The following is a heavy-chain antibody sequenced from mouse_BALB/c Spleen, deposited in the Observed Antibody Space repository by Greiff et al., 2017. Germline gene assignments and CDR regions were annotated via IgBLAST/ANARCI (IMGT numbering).Heavy chain of an antibody. J-gene: IGHJ3*01. CDR1: GFTFSSFG. CDR2: ISSGSSTI. Sequence: EVKLVESGGGLVKPGGSLKLSCAASGFTFSSFGMHWVRQAPEKGLEWVAYISSGSSTIYYADTVKGRFTISRDNPKNTLFLQMTSLRSEDTAMYYCARSTRAWFAYWGQGTLVTVSA. V-gene: IGHV5-17*02. CDR3: ARSTRAWFAY.